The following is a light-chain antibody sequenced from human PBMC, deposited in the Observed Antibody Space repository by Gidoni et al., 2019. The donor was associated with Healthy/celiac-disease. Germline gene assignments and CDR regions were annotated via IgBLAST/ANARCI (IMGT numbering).Light chain of an antibody. Sequence: IVLTQSPGTLSLSPGERATLSCRASQSVSSSYLAWYQQKPGQAPRLLIYGASSRATGIPDRFSGSGSGTDFTLTISRLEPEDFAVYYCQQYGSSSALTFGGXTKVEIK. J-gene: IGKJ4*01. CDR3: QQYGSSSALT. CDR1: QSVSSSY. CDR2: GAS. V-gene: IGKV3-20*01.